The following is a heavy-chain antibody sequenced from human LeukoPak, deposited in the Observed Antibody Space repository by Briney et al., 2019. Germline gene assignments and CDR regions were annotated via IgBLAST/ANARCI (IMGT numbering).Heavy chain of an antibody. J-gene: IGHJ4*02. CDR2: INHSGST. D-gene: IGHD6-13*01. CDR1: GGSFSGYS. CDR3: ARGGPAGTDFDY. V-gene: IGHV4-34*01. Sequence: SETLSLTCAAYGGSFSGYSWSWIRQPPGKGLQWLGEINHSGSTNYNPSLKSRVTISVDTSKNQFSLKLSSVTAADTAVYYCARGGPAGTDFDYWGQGTLVTVSS.